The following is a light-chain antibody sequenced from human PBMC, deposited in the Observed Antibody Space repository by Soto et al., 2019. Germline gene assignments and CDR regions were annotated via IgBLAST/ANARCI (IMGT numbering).Light chain of an antibody. CDR3: QQYNNWPPIT. Sequence: ELVITHPPATLFVSPGERATLSCRASQSVSSNLAWYQQKPGQAPRLLIYGASTRATGIPARFSGSGSGTEFTLTISSLQSEDFAVYYCQQYNNWPPITFGQGTRLEIK. J-gene: IGKJ5*01. V-gene: IGKV3-15*01. CDR1: QSVSSN. CDR2: GAS.